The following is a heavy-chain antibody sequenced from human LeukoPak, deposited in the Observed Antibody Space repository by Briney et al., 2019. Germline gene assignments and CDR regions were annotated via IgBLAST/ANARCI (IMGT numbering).Heavy chain of an antibody. CDR2: LYHSDSA. Sequence: SETLSLTCAVSGYSISNGYDWAWIRQPPGRGLEGLGSLYHSDSAYYNTSLRSRVSMSVDTSKNQFSLTLSFVTAADTAVYYCARQHDSYYYCYIYVWGSGTTVTVSS. J-gene: IGHJ6*03. CDR1: GYSISNGYD. V-gene: IGHV4-38-2*01. CDR3: ARQHDSYYYCYIYV.